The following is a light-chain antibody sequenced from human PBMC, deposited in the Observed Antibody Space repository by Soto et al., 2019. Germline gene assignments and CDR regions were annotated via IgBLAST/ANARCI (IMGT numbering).Light chain of an antibody. CDR2: SNN. J-gene: IGLJ2*01. CDR1: SSNIGSNT. Sequence: QSVLTQPPSASGTPGQRVTISCSGSSSNIGSNTVNWYQQLPGTAPKLLIYSNNQRPSGVPDRFYGSKSGTSASLAISGLQSEDESYYYCAAWDDSLNGHVVFGGGTQLTVL. CDR3: AAWDDSLNGHVV. V-gene: IGLV1-44*01.